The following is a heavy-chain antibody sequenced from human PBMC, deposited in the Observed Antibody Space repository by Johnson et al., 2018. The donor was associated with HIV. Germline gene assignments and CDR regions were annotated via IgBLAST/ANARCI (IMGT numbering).Heavy chain of an antibody. D-gene: IGHD3-10*01. CDR3: ARDLAPGGSGSYYNAFDI. V-gene: IGHV3-30*04. CDR2: ISYDGSNK. J-gene: IGHJ3*02. Sequence: QVQLVESGGGVVQPGRSLRLSCAASGFTFSTYAMHWVRQVPGKGLEWVALISYDGSNKYYADSVKGRFTISRDNSKNTLYLQMNSLRAEDTAVYYCARDLAPGGSGSYYNAFDIWGQGTMVTVSS. CDR1: GFTFSTYA.